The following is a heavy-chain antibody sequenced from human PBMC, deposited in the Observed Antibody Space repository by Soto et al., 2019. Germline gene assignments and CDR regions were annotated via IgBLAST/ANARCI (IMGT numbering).Heavy chain of an antibody. Sequence: GSGPTLVNPTQTLTLTCTFSGFSLSTSGVGVGWIRQPPGKALEWLALIYWNDDKRYSPSLRSRLTITKDTSKNQVVLTMTNMDPVDTATYYCAHSAKEHWSGYYSYDYWGQGTLVTVSS. CDR3: AHSAKEHWSGYYSYDY. CDR2: IYWNDDK. D-gene: IGHD3-3*01. V-gene: IGHV2-5*01. CDR1: GFSLSTSGVG. J-gene: IGHJ4*02.